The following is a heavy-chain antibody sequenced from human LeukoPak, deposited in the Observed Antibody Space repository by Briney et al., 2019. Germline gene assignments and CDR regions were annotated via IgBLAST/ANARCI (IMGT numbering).Heavy chain of an antibody. V-gene: IGHV1-2*06. D-gene: IGHD1-7*01. CDR3: ARVGPPGNWNSYYFDY. CDR1: GYTFTGYY. CDR2: INPNSGGT. J-gene: IGHJ4*02. Sequence: ASVKVSCKASGYTFTGYYMHWVRQAPGQGLEWMGRINPNSGGTNYAQKSQGRVTMTRDTSISTAYMELSRLRSDDTAVYYCARVGPPGNWNSYYFDYWGQGTLVTVSS.